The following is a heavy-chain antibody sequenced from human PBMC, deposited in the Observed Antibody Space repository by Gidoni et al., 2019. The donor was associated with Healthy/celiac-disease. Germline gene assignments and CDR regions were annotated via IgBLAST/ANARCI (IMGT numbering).Heavy chain of an antibody. CDR3: AREGAYCSSTSCYTSLDY. CDR1: GYSISSGYY. D-gene: IGHD2-2*02. CDR2: IYHGGST. J-gene: IGHJ4*02. V-gene: IGHV4-38-2*02. Sequence: QVQLQESGPGLVKPSETLSLTCTVSGYSISSGYYWGWSRQPPGKGLEWIGSIYHGGSTYYNPSLKSRVTISVDTSKNQFSLKLSSVTAADTAVYYCAREGAYCSSTSCYTSLDYWGQGTLVTVSS.